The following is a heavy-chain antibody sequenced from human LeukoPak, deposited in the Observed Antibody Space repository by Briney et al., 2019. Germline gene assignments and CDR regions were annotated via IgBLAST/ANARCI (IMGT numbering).Heavy chain of an antibody. D-gene: IGHD3-22*01. V-gene: IGHV3-66*01. CDR1: GFTVSSNY. CDR2: IYSGGRT. Sequence: GGSLRLSGAASGFTVSSNYMTWVRQATGKGLEWVSVIYSGGRTYYADSVKGRFTTSRDNSKNTLYLQMNSPRAEDTAVYYCARAPDGYEAFDIWGQGTMVTVS. CDR3: ARAPDGYEAFDI. J-gene: IGHJ3*02.